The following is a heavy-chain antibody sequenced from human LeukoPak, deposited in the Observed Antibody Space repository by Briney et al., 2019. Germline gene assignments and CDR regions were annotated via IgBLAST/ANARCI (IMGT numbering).Heavy chain of an antibody. CDR2: ISYDGGNK. D-gene: IGHD3-3*01. Sequence: GRSLRLSCAASGFTFSSYAMHWVRQAPGKGLEWVAVISYDGGNKYYADSVKGRFTISRDNSKNTLYLQMNSLRAEDTAVYYCARAWSPYDFWSGYPPGYWGQGTLVTVSS. CDR1: GFTFSSYA. J-gene: IGHJ4*02. CDR3: ARAWSPYDFWSGYPPGY. V-gene: IGHV3-30-3*01.